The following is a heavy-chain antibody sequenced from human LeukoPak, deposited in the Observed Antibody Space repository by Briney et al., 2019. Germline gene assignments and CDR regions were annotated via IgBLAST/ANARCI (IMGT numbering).Heavy chain of an antibody. Sequence: PSETLSLTCAVSGGSISSSNWWSWVRQPPGKGLEWIGEIYHSGSTNYNPSLKSRVTISVDKSKNQFSLKLSSVTAADTAVYYCARVEIVVVFGGLHDAFDIWGQGTMVTVSS. CDR3: ARVEIVVVFGGLHDAFDI. D-gene: IGHD3-22*01. CDR2: IYHSGST. CDR1: GGSISSSNW. V-gene: IGHV4-4*02. J-gene: IGHJ3*02.